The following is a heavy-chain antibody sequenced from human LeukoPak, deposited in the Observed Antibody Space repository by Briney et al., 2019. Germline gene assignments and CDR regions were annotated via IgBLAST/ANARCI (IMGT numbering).Heavy chain of an antibody. J-gene: IGHJ6*03. Sequence: GGSLRLSCAASGFTFSSYWMHWVRQAPGKGLVWVSRINSDGSSTSYADSVKGRFTISRDNAKNTLYLQMNSLRAEDTAVYYCARAPTAYCGGDCYSYYYYYMDVWGKGTTVTISS. D-gene: IGHD2-21*02. V-gene: IGHV3-74*01. CDR3: ARAPTAYCGGDCYSYYYYYMDV. CDR2: INSDGSST. CDR1: GFTFSSYW.